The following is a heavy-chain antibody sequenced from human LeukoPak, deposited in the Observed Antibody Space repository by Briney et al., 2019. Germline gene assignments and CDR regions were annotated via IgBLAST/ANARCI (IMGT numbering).Heavy chain of an antibody. J-gene: IGHJ4*02. V-gene: IGHV4-30-2*01. D-gene: IGHD6-6*01. CDR3: ARLTKYSDTWYADY. CDR2: IYHSGST. Sequence: SETLSLTCTVSGGSISGGGYYWSWIRQPPGKGLEWIGYIYHSGSTYYNPSLKSRVTISVDRSKNQFSLKLTSVTAADTAVYYCARLTKYSDTWYADYWGQGTLVTVSS. CDR1: GGSISGGGYY.